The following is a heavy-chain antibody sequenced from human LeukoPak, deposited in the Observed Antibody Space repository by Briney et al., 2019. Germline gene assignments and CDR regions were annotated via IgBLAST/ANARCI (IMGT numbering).Heavy chain of an antibody. CDR1: GFTFSSYW. J-gene: IGHJ4*02. CDR2: IKHDGSEK. V-gene: IGHV3-7*03. D-gene: IGHD5-18*01. CDR3: AGTTGYSYGYGDY. Sequence: PGGSLRLSCAASGFTFSSYWMTWVRQAPGKGLEWVANIKHDGSEKYYVDSVKGRFTISRDDARNSLYLQMNSLRAEDTAVYYCAGTTGYSYGYGDYWGQGTLVTVSS.